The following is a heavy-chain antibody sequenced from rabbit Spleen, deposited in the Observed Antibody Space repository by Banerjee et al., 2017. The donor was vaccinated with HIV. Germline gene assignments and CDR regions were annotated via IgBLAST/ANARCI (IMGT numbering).Heavy chain of an antibody. J-gene: IGHJ4*01. CDR1: GFTLSSYY. Sequence: QLEESAGGLVQPGGSLKLSCKASGFTLSSYYMNWVRQAPGKGLEWIGIIYTGDGSTDYASWVNGRFTISSDNAQNTVDLQMNSLTAADTATYFCASNHPYASGSGDDFLFDLWGPGTLVTVS. CDR3: ASNHPYASGSGDDFLFDL. CDR2: IYTGDGST. D-gene: IGHD1-1*01. V-gene: IGHV1S7*01.